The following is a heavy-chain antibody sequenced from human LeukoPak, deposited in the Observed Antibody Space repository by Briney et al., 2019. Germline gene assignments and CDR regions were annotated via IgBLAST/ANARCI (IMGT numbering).Heavy chain of an antibody. V-gene: IGHV3-30-3*01. D-gene: IGHD3-10*01. CDR1: GFTFSSYA. Sequence: GGSLRLSCAASGFTFSSYAVHWVRQAPGKGLEWVAVISYDGSNKYYADSVKGRFTISRDNSKNTLYLQMNSLRAEDTAVYYCARGYYGSGSYYFLGYFDYWGQGTLVTVSS. J-gene: IGHJ4*02. CDR3: ARGYYGSGSYYFLGYFDY. CDR2: ISYDGSNK.